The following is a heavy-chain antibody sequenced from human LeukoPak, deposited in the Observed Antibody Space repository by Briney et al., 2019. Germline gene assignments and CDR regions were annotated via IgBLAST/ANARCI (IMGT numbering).Heavy chain of an antibody. D-gene: IGHD5-12*01. CDR1: GYTFTSYG. CDR2: ISAYNGNT. Sequence: ASVKVSCKASGYTFTSYGISWVRQAPGQGLEWVGWISAYNGNTNYAQKFQGRVSMTTDTSTTTAYMELRSLRSDDTAVYYCARDPDIVASSSYFDFWGRGTLVTVSS. CDR3: ARDPDIVASSSYFDF. J-gene: IGHJ4*02. V-gene: IGHV1-18*04.